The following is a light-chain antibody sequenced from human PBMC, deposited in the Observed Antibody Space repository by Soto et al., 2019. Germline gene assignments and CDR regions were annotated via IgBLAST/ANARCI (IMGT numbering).Light chain of an antibody. J-gene: IGKJ1*01. V-gene: IGKV3-15*01. Sequence: EIKMTQSPATLSVSPGERTTLFCRASQSVGGNLAGYQQKPGQSPRLRVYGASGRAAGLPARFSGGGFGTEFTLTISGLLAEDFAVYYCQQYSNWPVTFGQGTKVDIK. CDR1: QSVGGN. CDR3: QQYSNWPVT. CDR2: GAS.